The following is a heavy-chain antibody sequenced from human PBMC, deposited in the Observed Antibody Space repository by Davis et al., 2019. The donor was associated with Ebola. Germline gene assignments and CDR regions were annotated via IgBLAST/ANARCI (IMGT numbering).Heavy chain of an antibody. D-gene: IGHD2-15*01. J-gene: IGHJ5*02. Sequence: GESLKISCAASGFTFSSYSMNWVRQAPGKGLEWVSSISSSSSYIYYADSVKGRFTISRDNAKNSLYLQMNSLRAEDTAVYYCARDLFSRFYCSGGSCNGGFDPWGQGTLVTVSS. V-gene: IGHV3-21*01. CDR1: GFTFSSYS. CDR3: ARDLFSRFYCSGGSCNGGFDP. CDR2: ISSSSSYI.